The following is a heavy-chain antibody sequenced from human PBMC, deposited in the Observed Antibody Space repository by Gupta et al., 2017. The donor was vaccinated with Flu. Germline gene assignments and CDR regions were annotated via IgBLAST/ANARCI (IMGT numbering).Heavy chain of an antibody. J-gene: IGHJ3*02. CDR2: ITSSGRGI. CDR3: ARALWGWLQFDAFDI. Sequence: WIRQVPGKGLEWVSNITSSGRGIYDSDSVKGRFTISRDDAKNSVYLQMNSLRVDDTAIYYCARALWGWLQFDAFDIWGQGTVVTVSS. D-gene: IGHD3-10*01. V-gene: IGHV3-11*01.